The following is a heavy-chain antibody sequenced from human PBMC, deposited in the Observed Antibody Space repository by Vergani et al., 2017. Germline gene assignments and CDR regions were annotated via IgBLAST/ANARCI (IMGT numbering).Heavy chain of an antibody. V-gene: IGHV3-30*03. D-gene: IGHD1-1*01. CDR1: GFTSSYYG. Sequence: VHLVESGGGVVQPGRSLRLSCVVSGFTSSYYGMHWVRPAPGKGLEWVAVIAYDGTQKYYADAVKGRFTISRDNSKSTLYLQMNSLRTEDTAVYYCATKSCCTPGCQIGYYREWGQGTLVTVSS. CDR3: ATKSCCTPGCQIGYYRE. CDR2: IAYDGTQK. J-gene: IGHJ1*01.